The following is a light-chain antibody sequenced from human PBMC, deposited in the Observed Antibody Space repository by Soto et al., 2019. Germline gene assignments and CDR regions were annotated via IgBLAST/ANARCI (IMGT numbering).Light chain of an antibody. Sequence: DIQKTQSPSTLSASVGDRVTITCRGRQNIVNWLAWYQQKPGKAPNLLIYKTSTLQRGVPSRFSGSGSGTEFTLTISSLQPADFATYYCQQYDSHPMYTFGQGTKVDIK. CDR3: QQYDSHPMYT. CDR1: QNIVNW. CDR2: KTS. V-gene: IGKV1-5*03. J-gene: IGKJ2*01.